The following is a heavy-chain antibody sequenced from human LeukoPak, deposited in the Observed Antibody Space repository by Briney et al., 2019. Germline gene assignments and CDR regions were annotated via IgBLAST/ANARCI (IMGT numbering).Heavy chain of an antibody. V-gene: IGHV3-53*01. CDR3: ARGDDYNFFDY. CDR1: GFSVTNNY. CDR2: FYVGGAT. J-gene: IGHJ4*02. D-gene: IGHD5-24*01. Sequence: PGGSLRLSCAVSGFSVTNNYMSWVRQAPGKGLGWVSVFYVGGATYYADSVKGRFTISRDNSENTLYLQMKSLRAEDTAVYYCARGDDYNFFDYWGQGTLVTVSS.